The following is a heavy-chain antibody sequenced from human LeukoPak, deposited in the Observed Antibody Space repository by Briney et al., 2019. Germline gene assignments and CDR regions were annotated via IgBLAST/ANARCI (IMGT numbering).Heavy chain of an antibody. CDR3: ARHASEVAGETFDC. Sequence: SETLSLTCTGSGGSLSTYYWSWIRQPPGKGREWIGYIYYSGSTNYNPSLKSRATISLDTSKNQFSLKLSSVTAADTAVYYCARHASEVAGETFDCWGQGTLVTVSS. J-gene: IGHJ4*02. CDR2: IYYSGST. CDR1: GGSLSTYY. V-gene: IGHV4-59*08. D-gene: IGHD5-12*01.